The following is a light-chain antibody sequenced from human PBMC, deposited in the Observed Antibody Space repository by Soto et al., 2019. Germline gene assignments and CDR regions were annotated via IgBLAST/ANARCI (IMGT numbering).Light chain of an antibody. Sequence: EIVLTQSPATLSLSPGERATLSCRASQSISNYLAWFQQKPGQAPRLLVYDAFYRATGIPDRFSGSGSGTDFTLTISSLEPEDFVVYYCQQRGNWPAPFGQGTKLEIK. J-gene: IGKJ2*01. CDR1: QSISNY. V-gene: IGKV3-11*01. CDR3: QQRGNWPAP. CDR2: DAF.